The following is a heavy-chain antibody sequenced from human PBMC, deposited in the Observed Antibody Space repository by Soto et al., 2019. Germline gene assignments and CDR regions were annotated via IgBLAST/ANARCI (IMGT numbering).Heavy chain of an antibody. V-gene: IGHV1-69*02. CDR3: ARFRGSYGMDV. CDR2: IIPILGIA. J-gene: IGHJ6*02. Sequence: QVQLVQSGAEVKKPGSSVKVSCKGSGGTFSSYTISWVRQAPGQGLEWMGRIIPILGIANHAQKFQGRVTITADKSASTAYMELSSLSSEDTAVYYCARFRGSYGMDVWGQGITVTVSS. D-gene: IGHD3-10*01. CDR1: GGTFSSYT.